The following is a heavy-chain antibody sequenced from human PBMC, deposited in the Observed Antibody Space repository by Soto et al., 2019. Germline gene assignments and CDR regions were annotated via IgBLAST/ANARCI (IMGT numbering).Heavy chain of an antibody. CDR2: IDHSGGT. CDR3: ARSLDIVLVPAAMQVGWFDP. Sequence: QLQLQESGSRLVKPSQTLSLTCAVSGGSISSGGYSWSWIRQPPGKGLEWIGYIDHSGGTYYNPSLKRRVTISVDRSKNQFSLKLSSVTAADTAVYYCARSLDIVLVPAAMQVGWFDPWGQGTLVTVSS. CDR1: GGSISSGGYS. D-gene: IGHD2-2*03. J-gene: IGHJ5*02. V-gene: IGHV4-30-2*01.